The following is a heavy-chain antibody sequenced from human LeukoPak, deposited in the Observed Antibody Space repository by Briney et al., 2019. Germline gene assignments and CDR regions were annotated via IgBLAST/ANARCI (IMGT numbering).Heavy chain of an antibody. J-gene: IGHJ5*02. CDR2: INPNNGGT. Sequence: ASVKVSCKASGYTFTAYYIHWVRQAPGQGLEWMGWINPNNGGTSYAQMFQGRVTMTWDTSISTAYMELSRLKSDDTAVYYCARDRSRGSGQFDPWGQGTQVTVSS. CDR1: GYTFTAYY. CDR3: ARDRSRGSGQFDP. V-gene: IGHV1-2*02. D-gene: IGHD3-10*01.